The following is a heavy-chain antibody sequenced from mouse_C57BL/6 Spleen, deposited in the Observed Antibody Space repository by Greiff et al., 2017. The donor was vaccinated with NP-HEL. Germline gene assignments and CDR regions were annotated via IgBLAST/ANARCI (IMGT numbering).Heavy chain of an antibody. CDR1: GYAFSSYW. J-gene: IGHJ1*03. V-gene: IGHV1-80*01. Sequence: QVQLQQSGAELVKPGASVKISCKASGYAFSSYWMNWVKQRPGKGLEWIGQIYPGDGDTNYNGKFKGKATLTADKSSSTAYMQLSSLTSEDSAVYFCAREITTVAPYFDVWGTGTTVTVSS. CDR3: AREITTVAPYFDV. D-gene: IGHD1-1*01. CDR2: IYPGDGDT.